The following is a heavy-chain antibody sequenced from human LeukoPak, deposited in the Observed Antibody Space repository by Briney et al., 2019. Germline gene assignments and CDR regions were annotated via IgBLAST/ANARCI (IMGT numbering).Heavy chain of an antibody. D-gene: IGHD3-22*01. Sequence: GGSLRLSCAASGFTLSDHYMDWVRQPPGKGLEWVGRTRDKANGYTTDYAASVRGRFTISRDDSKNSLHIQMNSLKTEDTAVNYCARYYYDSSGYYRFDYWGQGTLVTVSS. CDR1: GFTLSDHY. CDR3: ARYYYDSSGYYRFDY. V-gene: IGHV3-72*01. CDR2: TRDKANGYTT. J-gene: IGHJ4*02.